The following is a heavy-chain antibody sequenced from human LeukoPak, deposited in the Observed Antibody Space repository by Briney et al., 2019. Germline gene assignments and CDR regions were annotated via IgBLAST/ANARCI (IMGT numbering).Heavy chain of an antibody. J-gene: IGHJ6*03. Sequence: ASVKVSCKASGGTFSSYAISWVRQAPGQGLEWMGWINPNSGGTNYAQKFQGRVTMTRDTSISTAYMELSRLRSDDTAVYYCARDKYDFWSGYRGYYYYMDVWGKGTTVTVSS. D-gene: IGHD3-3*01. CDR3: ARDKYDFWSGYRGYYYYMDV. CDR1: GGTFSSYA. CDR2: INPNSGGT. V-gene: IGHV1-2*02.